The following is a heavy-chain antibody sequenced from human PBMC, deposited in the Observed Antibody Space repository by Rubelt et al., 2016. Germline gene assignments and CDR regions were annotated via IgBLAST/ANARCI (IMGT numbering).Heavy chain of an antibody. CDR1: GGTFSSYA. J-gene: IGHJ4*02. Sequence: QVQLVQSGAEVKKPGSSVKVSCKASGGTFSSYAISWVRQAPGPGLEWMGGIIPILGVANYEQKFQGRVTMTRNTSISTAYMELSSLRSEDTAVYYCARLSSGYYYWGQGTLVTVSS. D-gene: IGHD3-22*01. CDR2: IIPILGVA. CDR3: ARLSSGYYY. V-gene: IGHV1-69*04.